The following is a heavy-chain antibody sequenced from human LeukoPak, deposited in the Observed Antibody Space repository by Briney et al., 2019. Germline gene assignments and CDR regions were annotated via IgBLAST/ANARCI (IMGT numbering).Heavy chain of an antibody. D-gene: IGHD2-2*01. V-gene: IGHV2-5*01. Sequence: SGPTLVNPTQTLTLTCTFSGFSLSTSGVGVGWIRQPPAKALEWLALIYWNDDKRYIPSLKSRLTITKDTSKNQVVLTMTNMDPVDTATYYCAHNPRSDYCSSTSCIDAFDIWGQGTMVTVSS. CDR3: AHNPRSDYCSSTSCIDAFDI. CDR1: GFSLSTSGVG. CDR2: IYWNDDK. J-gene: IGHJ3*02.